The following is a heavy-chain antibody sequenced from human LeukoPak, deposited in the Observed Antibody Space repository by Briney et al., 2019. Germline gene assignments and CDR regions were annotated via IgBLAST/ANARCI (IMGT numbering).Heavy chain of an antibody. D-gene: IGHD3-22*01. V-gene: IGHV3-49*04. CDR3: SRFYSSGWASGAFDI. J-gene: IGHJ3*02. Sequence: PGGSLRLSCTTSGFTFSDYAVSWVRQAPGKGLEWIGFIRNKANGGTTEYAAPVKGRFTISRDDSKTIAHLQMSSLKTEDTAVYYCSRFYSSGWASGAFDIWGQGTMVTVSS. CDR2: IRNKANGGTT. CDR1: GFTFSDYA.